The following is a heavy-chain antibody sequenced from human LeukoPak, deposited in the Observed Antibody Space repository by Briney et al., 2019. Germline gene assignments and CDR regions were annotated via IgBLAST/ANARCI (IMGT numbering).Heavy chain of an antibody. CDR3: ASQTPRRLPIAVADYFDY. CDR1: GFTFGSYS. CDR2: VSTSGSYI. J-gene: IGHJ4*02. Sequence: GGSLRLSCAVSGFTFGSYSMNWVRQAPGKGLEWVSFVSTSGSYIYYADSVKGRFTISKDNAKNSLYLQMNSMRAEDTAVYYCASQTPRRLPIAVADYFDYWGQGTLVTVSS. V-gene: IGHV3-21*01. D-gene: IGHD6-19*01.